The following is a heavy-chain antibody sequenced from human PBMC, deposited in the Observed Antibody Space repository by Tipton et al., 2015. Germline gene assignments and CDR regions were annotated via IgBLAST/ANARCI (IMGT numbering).Heavy chain of an antibody. CDR1: GDTANNHV. CDR2: IIPLFGSP. V-gene: IGHV1-69*01. J-gene: IGHJ3*02. Sequence: QVQLVQSGAEVKKPGSTVKVSCKASGDTANNHVIRWVRQAPGQGLEWMGGIIPLFGSPNYAQKFRGKVTITADESTSTAYMELSSLRSEDTAVYYCARVRTVGVTVVTPLGAFDMWGQGTMVTVSS. D-gene: IGHD4-23*01. CDR3: ARVRTVGVTVVTPLGAFDM.